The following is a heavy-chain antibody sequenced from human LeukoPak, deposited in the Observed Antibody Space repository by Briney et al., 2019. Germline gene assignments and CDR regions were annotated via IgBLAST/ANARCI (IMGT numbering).Heavy chain of an antibody. J-gene: IGHJ4*02. D-gene: IGHD4-17*01. Sequence: SETLCLTCTVSGGSIRSYYWSWIRQPPGKGLEWIGDIYYSGSTNYNPSLKSRVSISVGTSKNQFSLKLSSVTAADTAVYYCARTGSTVTMLYPFDHWGQGTLVTVSS. CDR1: GGSIRSYY. CDR3: ARTGSTVTMLYPFDH. CDR2: IYYSGST. V-gene: IGHV4-59*01.